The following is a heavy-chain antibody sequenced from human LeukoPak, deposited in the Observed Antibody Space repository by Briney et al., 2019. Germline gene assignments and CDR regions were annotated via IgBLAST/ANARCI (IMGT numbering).Heavy chain of an antibody. V-gene: IGHV1-18*01. D-gene: IGHD2-2*01. CDR2: ISAYNGNT. CDR1: GYTFTSYG. Sequence: GASVKVSCKASGYTFTSYGISWVRQAPGQGLEWMGWISAYNGNTNYAQKLQGRVTMTTDTSTSTAYMELRSLRSDDTAVYYCARDLKDIVVVPAAILTWYFDLWGRGTLVTVSS. J-gene: IGHJ2*01. CDR3: ARDLKDIVVVPAAILTWYFDL.